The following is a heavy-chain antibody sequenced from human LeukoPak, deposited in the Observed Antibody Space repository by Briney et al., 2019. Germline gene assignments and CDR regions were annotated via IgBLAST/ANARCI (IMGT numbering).Heavy chain of an antibody. D-gene: IGHD2-2*01. CDR3: ARDLPYCSSTSCYHYFDY. CDR2: ISAYNGNT. V-gene: IGHV1-18*01. Sequence: APVKVSCKASGYTFTSYGISWVRQAPGQGLEWMGWISAYNGNTNYAQKLQGRVTMTTDTSTSTAYMELRSLRSDDTAVYYCARDLPYCSSTSCYHYFDYWGQGTLVTVSS. J-gene: IGHJ4*02. CDR1: GYTFTSYG.